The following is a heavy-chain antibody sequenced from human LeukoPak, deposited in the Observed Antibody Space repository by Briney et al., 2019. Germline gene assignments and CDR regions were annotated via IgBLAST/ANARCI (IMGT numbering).Heavy chain of an antibody. CDR1: GGSISYYY. CDR3: ARGRSSSWYVLDY. J-gene: IGHJ4*02. V-gene: IGHV4-59*01. Sequence: PSETLSLTCSVSGGSISYYYWSWIRQPPGKGLEWIGYIYYSGSTNYNPSLKSRVTMSVDTSKNQFSLILNSVTAADTAVYYCARGRSSSWYVLDYWGQGTLVTVSS. D-gene: IGHD6-13*01. CDR2: IYYSGST.